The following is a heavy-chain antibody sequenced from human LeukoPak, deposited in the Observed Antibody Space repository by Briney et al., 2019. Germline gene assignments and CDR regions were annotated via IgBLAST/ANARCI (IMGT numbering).Heavy chain of an antibody. CDR3: ARVVASSGWYPQRVDY. J-gene: IGHJ4*02. D-gene: IGHD6-19*01. Sequence: SETLSLTCTVSGGSISSYYWSWIRQPPGKGLEWIGYIYYSGSTNYNPSLKSRVTISVDTSKNQFSLKLSSVTAADTAVYYCARVVASSGWYPQRVDYWGQGTLVTVSS. CDR1: GGSISSYY. V-gene: IGHV4-59*01. CDR2: IYYSGST.